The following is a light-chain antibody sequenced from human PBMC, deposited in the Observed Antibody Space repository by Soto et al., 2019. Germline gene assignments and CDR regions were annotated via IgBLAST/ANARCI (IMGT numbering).Light chain of an antibody. CDR1: QSVSSY. J-gene: IGKJ2*01. CDR2: DAS. CDR3: QQRSNWRAT. V-gene: IGKV3-11*01. Sequence: EIVLTQSPATLSLSPGERATLSCRASQSVSSYLAWYQQKPGQAPRLLIYDASNRATGIQARFSGSGSGTDFTLTISSLEPEDFAVYYCQQRSNWRATFGQGTKLEIK.